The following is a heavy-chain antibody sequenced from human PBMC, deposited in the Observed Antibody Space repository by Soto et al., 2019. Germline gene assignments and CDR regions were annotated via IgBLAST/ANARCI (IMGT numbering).Heavy chain of an antibody. D-gene: IGHD6-19*01. J-gene: IGHJ3*02. Sequence: QVQLVESGGGVVQPGRSLRLSCAASGFTFSNFAMYWVRQAPAKGLEWVAAISYDGSDKSYADSVKGRFTISRDNSKNPLDLQIKRPGAEETGVYFWSERIGMAGPLGAFDIWGQGTMVTVSS. CDR3: SERIGMAGPLGAFDI. CDR1: GFTFSNFA. V-gene: IGHV3-30*18. CDR2: ISYDGSDK.